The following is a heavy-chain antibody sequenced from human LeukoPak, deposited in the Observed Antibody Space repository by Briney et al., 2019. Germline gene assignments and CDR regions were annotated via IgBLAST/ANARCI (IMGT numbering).Heavy chain of an antibody. Sequence: PVKVSCKASGGSFSNLAISWVRQAPGQGFEWLGGIFGTVTYAPNFQGRVSFTTDESTSTAYMELSGLTSEDTAVYYFVAQLVDAPPTFDYWGQGTLVTVSS. V-gene: IGHV1-69*05. CDR3: VAQLVDAPPTFDY. J-gene: IGHJ4*02. CDR2: IFGTV. CDR1: GGSFSNLA. D-gene: IGHD1-1*01.